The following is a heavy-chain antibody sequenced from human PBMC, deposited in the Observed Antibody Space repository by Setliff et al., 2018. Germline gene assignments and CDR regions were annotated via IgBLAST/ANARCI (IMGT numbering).Heavy chain of an antibody. J-gene: IGHJ4*02. D-gene: IGHD5-18*01. V-gene: IGHV4-39*07. CDR2: IYYSGTT. CDR1: GDSISSSRYY. CDR3: ARVPGRGYSYGYVNY. Sequence: SETLSLTCTVSGDSISSSRYYWAWIRQPPGKGLEWIGNIYYSGTTYSNPSLKSRVTISVDTSKNQFSLKLSSVTAADTAVYYCARVPGRGYSYGYVNYWGQGTLVTVSS.